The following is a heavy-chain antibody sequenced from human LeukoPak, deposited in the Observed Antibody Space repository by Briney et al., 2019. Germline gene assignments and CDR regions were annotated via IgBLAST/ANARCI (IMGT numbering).Heavy chain of an antibody. CDR2: IYYSGST. CDR1: GGSISSYY. CDR3: AGRYCSSTSCPLDY. J-gene: IGHJ4*02. V-gene: IGHV4-59*01. Sequence: PSGTLSLTCTVSGGSISSYYWSWIRQPPGKGLEWIGYIYYSGSTNYNPSLKSRVTISVDTSKNQFSLKLSSVTAADTAVYYCAGRYCSSTSCPLDYWGQGTLVTVSS. D-gene: IGHD2-2*01.